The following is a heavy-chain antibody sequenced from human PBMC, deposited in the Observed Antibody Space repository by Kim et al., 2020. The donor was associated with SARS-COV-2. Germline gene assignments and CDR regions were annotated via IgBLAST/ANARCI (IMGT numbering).Heavy chain of an antibody. CDR3: AREGGGSMCWSCFDP. Sequence: GWSLRLSCAASGFTFSSYSMNWVRQAPGKGLEWVSSISSSSSYISYADSVKGRFIISRDNAKNLLYLQMNSLRAEDTAVYYCAREGGGSMCWSCFDPWG. J-gene: IGHJ5*02. CDR2: ISSSSSYI. CDR1: GFTFSSYS. D-gene: IGHD2-8*02. V-gene: IGHV3-21*01.